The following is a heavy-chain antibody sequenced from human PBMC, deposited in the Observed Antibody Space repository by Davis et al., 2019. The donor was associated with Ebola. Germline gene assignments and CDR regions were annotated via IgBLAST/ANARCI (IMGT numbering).Heavy chain of an antibody. V-gene: IGHV3-30*03. J-gene: IGHJ4*02. CDR3: ARVNRQLVLRLDY. CDR1: GFTFSSYS. D-gene: IGHD6-6*01. Sequence: GESLKISCAAPGFTFSSYSMNWVRQTPGKGLEWVAVISYDGSNKYYADPVKGRFTISRDNSKNTVYLQMNSLRPDDTAVYYCARVNRQLVLRLDYWGQGTLVTVSS. CDR2: ISYDGSNK.